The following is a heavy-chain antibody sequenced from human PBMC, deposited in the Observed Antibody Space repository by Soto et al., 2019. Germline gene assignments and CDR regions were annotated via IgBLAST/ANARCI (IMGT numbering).Heavy chain of an antibody. CDR2: IYHSGST. V-gene: IGHV4-30-2*01. D-gene: IGHD4-17*01. CDR3: ARAMTTVTTFYY. J-gene: IGHJ4*02. Sequence: QLQLQESGSGLVKPSQTLSLTCAVSGGSISSGGYSWSRIRQPSGRGLEWIGYIYHSGSTYYNPSLKSRVTISVDRSKNQISLKLSSVTAADTAVYYCARAMTTVTTFYYWGQGTLVTVSS. CDR1: GGSISSGGYS.